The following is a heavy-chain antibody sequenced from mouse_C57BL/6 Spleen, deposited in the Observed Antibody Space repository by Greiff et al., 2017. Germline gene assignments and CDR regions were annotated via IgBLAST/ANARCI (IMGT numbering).Heavy chain of an antibody. V-gene: IGHV1-47*01. J-gene: IGHJ4*01. D-gene: IGHD2-2*01. CDR1: GYTFTTYS. CDR3: ARGGYDSAMDY. CDR2: FHPYNDDT. Sequence: VQLQQSGAELVKPGASVKMSCKASGYTFTTYSIEWMKQNPGKSLEWIGHFHPYNDDTTSNEEFKGKATLTVEKSSSTGYLELSRITTADDAVDYCARGGYDSAMDYWGQGTTVTVSS.